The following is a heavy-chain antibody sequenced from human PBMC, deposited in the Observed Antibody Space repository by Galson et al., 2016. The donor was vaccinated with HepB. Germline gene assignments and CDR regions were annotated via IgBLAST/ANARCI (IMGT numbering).Heavy chain of an antibody. D-gene: IGHD2-15*01. CDR1: GDSISSYY. CDR3: ARGGYSPMDV. Sequence: SLTCTVSGDSISSYYWSWIRQPPEKGLEWIGYIYYSGTTIYNPSLKSRVTISVDTSKNQFSLKLSSVTAADTAVYYCARGGYSPMDVWGQGTTVTVSS. V-gene: IGHV4-59*01. CDR2: IYYSGTT. J-gene: IGHJ6*02.